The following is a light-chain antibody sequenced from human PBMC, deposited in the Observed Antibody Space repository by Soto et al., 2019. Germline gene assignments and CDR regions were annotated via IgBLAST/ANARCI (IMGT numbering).Light chain of an antibody. V-gene: IGLV2-14*01. CDR3: SSYTSRSTGV. Sequence: QSALTQPASVSGSPGQSISISCTGTSSDVVGYNYVSWYQQHPGKAPKLMIYDVSNRPSGVSNRFSGSKSGNTASLTISGLQAEDEADYYCSSYTSRSTGVFGTGNKVTVL. J-gene: IGLJ1*01. CDR1: SSDVVGYNY. CDR2: DVS.